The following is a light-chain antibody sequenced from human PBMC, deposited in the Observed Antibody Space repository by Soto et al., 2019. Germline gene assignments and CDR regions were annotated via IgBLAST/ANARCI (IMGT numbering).Light chain of an antibody. V-gene: IGKV1-5*03. J-gene: IGKJ2*01. CDR3: QQYDSSVYT. Sequence: DIQMTQSPSTLSASVGDRVTITCRASPSISSWLAWYQQKPGKAPKLLIYRASRLGNGVPSRFSGSGSGTEFTLTISSLQPDDFATYYCQQYDSSVYTFGQGTKLEIK. CDR1: PSISSW. CDR2: RAS.